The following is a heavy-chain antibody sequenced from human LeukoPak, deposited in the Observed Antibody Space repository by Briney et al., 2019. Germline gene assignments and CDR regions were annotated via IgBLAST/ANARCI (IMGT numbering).Heavy chain of an antibody. Sequence: GGSLRLSCAASGFTFSNYAMSWVRQAPGKGLEWVSVLYSGGSTYYADSVKGRFTISRDNSKNTLYLQMNSLRAEDTAVYYCARMTTVTTLFDYWGQGTLVTVSS. CDR2: LYSGGST. J-gene: IGHJ4*02. V-gene: IGHV3-53*01. CDR3: ARMTTVTTLFDY. D-gene: IGHD4-17*01. CDR1: GFTFSNYA.